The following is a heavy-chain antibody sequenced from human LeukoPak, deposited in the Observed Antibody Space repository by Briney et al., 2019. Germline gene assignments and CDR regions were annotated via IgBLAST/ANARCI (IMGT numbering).Heavy chain of an antibody. CDR2: IKEDGSEK. CDR1: GLTFSNYW. Sequence: HTGGSLRLSCAASGLTFSNYWMSWVRQAPGKGLEWVANIKEDGSEKYYVDSVKGRFTISRDNAKNSLYLQMSSLRVEDTAVYYCARELRHSADCWGQGTLVTVSS. V-gene: IGHV3-7*01. CDR3: ARELRHSADC. D-gene: IGHD2-15*01. J-gene: IGHJ4*02.